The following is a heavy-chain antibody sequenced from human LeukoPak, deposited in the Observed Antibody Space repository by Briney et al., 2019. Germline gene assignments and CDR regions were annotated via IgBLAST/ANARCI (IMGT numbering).Heavy chain of an antibody. V-gene: IGHV3-74*01. J-gene: IGHJ4*02. CDR1: GFSFSSHW. CDR2: INSDGSIT. D-gene: IGHD3-22*01. Sequence: GGSLRLSCAASGFSFSSHWTHWVRQAPGKGLVWVSRINSDGSITSNADSVKGRFTISRDNAKNTLFLQMNSLRAEDTAVYYCVRDLWNYYDSSGYYYEDYWGQGTLVTVSS. CDR3: VRDLWNYYDSSGYYYEDY.